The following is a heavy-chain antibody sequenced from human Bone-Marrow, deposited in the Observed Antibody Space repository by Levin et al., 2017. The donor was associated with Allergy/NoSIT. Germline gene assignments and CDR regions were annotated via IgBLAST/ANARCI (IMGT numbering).Heavy chain of an antibody. V-gene: IGHV4-38-2*01. CDR2: IYQSGNS. J-gene: IGHJ4*02. CDR3: ARGGRSPRSTFDY. D-gene: IGHD1-26*01. Sequence: SQTLSLTCAVSGFSISAGYHWAWLRQAPGKGVEWIGAIYQSGNSYYNPSLQSRATLSVDTSKNQFSLRLTSATGADTAVYFCARGGRSPRSTFDYWGQGNLVTVSS. CDR1: GFSISAGYH.